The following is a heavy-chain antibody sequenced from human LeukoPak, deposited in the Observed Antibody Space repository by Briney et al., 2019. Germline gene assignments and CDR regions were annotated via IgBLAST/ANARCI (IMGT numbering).Heavy chain of an antibody. D-gene: IGHD1-1*01. CDR3: ARDQDWNDRGGLDY. J-gene: IGHJ4*02. V-gene: IGHV3-21*01. CDR1: GFTFSNYE. CDR2: ISTSSIYI. Sequence: GGSLRLSCAASGFTFSNYEMNWVRQAPGKGLEWVSSISTSSIYIYYTDSLKGRFTISRDNARNSLYLQMNSLKAEDTAVYYCARDQDWNDRGGLDYWGQGTLVTVSS.